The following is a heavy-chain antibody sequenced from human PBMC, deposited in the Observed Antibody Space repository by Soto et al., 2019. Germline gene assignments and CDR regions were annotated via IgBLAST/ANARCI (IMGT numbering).Heavy chain of an antibody. V-gene: IGHV4-30-4*01. CDR2: IYYSGSA. CDR1: GGSISSGDYY. CDR3: AREEAGFYYVDF. J-gene: IGHJ4*02. Sequence: QVQLQESGPGLVKPSQTLSLTCTVSGGSISSGDYYWSWIRQPPGKGLEWIGYIYYSGSASYNPSLKSRLSISLDKSKNQFSLKVNSVTAADTAVYYCAREEAGFYYVDFWGQGTLVTVSS.